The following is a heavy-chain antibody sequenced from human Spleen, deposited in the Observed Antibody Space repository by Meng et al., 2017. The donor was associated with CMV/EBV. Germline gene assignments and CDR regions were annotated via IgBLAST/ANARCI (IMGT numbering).Heavy chain of an antibody. V-gene: IGHV5-51*01. J-gene: IGHJ6*02. Sequence: GESLKISCKGSGYSFTDYWIAWVRQMPGKGLEWMGIIYPGDSDTRYSPSFQGQVTISADKSISTAYLQWSSLKAADTAMYYGAGHCSYYYYYGMDVWGQGTTVTVSS. D-gene: IGHD3-10*02. CDR3: AGHCSYYYYYGMDV. CDR2: IYPGDSDT. CDR1: GYSFTDYW.